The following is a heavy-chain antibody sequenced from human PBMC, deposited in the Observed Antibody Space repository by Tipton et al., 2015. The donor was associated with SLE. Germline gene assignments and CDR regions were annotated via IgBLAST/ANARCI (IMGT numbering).Heavy chain of an antibody. CDR3: ARDRHYDILTGYSDNAFDI. J-gene: IGHJ3*02. CDR1: GGSISSGNYY. CDR2: IYTRGST. V-gene: IGHV4-61*02. Sequence: LRLSCTVSGGSISSGNYYWTWIRQPAGKGLEWIGRIYTRGSTNYNPSLKSRVTISVDTSKNQFSLKLSSVTAADTAVYYCARDRHYDILTGYSDNAFDILGQGTMVTVSS. D-gene: IGHD3-9*01.